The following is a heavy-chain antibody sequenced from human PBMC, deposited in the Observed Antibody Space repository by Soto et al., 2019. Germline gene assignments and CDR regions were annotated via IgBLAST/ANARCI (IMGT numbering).Heavy chain of an antibody. CDR3: ARRSSMITFGGVIFFGGMDV. V-gene: IGHV4-39*01. CDR1: GGSISSSSYY. Sequence: SETLSLTCTVSGGSISSSSYYWGWIRQPPGKGLEWIGSIYYSGSTYYNPSLKSRVTISVDTSKNQFSLKLSSVTAADTAVYYCARRSSMITFGGVIFFGGMDVWGHGTTVTVSS. J-gene: IGHJ6*02. CDR2: IYYSGST. D-gene: IGHD3-16*02.